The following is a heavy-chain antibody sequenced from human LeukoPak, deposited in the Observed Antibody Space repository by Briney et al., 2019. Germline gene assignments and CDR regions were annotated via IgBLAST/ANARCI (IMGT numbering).Heavy chain of an antibody. CDR2: ISYDGSNK. V-gene: IGHV3-30*18. CDR3: AKGSGPFDY. Sequence: GRSLRLSCAASGFTFSSYGMHWVRQAPGKGLEWVAVISYDGSNKYYADSVKGRFTISRDNSKNTLYLQMNSLRAGDTAVYYCAKGSGPFDYWGQGTLVTVSS. J-gene: IGHJ4*02. CDR1: GFTFSSYG.